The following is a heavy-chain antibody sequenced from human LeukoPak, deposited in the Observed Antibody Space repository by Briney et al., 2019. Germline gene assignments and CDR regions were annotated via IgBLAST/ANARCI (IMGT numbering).Heavy chain of an antibody. CDR1: GFTFSSYW. CDR3: ARDYYGSGSYSDSLDY. V-gene: IGHV3-74*01. D-gene: IGHD3-10*01. J-gene: IGHJ4*02. Sequence: GGSLKLSRAASGFTFSSYWMHWVRQAPGKGLVWVSRINSDGSKISYADSVKGRFTISRDNAKNTLYLQMNSLRAEDTAVYYCARDYYGSGSYSDSLDYWGQGTLVTVPS. CDR2: INSDGSKI.